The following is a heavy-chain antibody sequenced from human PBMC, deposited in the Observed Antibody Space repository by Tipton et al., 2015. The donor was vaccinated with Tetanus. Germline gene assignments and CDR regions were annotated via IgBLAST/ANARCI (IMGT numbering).Heavy chain of an antibody. CDR2: VHHSGRT. Sequence: TLSLTCTVSGDSVRSGDHDWNWIRQPPGKGLEWVGYVHHSGRTNSSPSVKSRVTLSVDKSKNQFSLRLTSVIAADTAVYFCAGANNDYPKKGPFDFWGQGTRVIVSS. CDR3: AGANNDYPKKGPFDF. J-gene: IGHJ4*02. V-gene: IGHV4-61*08. D-gene: IGHD5-12*01. CDR1: GDSVRSGDHD.